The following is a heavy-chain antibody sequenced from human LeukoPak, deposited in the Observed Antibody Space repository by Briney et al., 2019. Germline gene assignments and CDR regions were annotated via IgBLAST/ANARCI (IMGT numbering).Heavy chain of an antibody. J-gene: IGHJ4*02. D-gene: IGHD6-19*01. CDR1: RFTFNTYA. Sequence: PGGSLRLSCAASRFTFNTYAMSWVRQAPGKGLEWVSAISGGGGSTYYADSVKGRFTISRDNAKNSLYLQMNSLRAEDAAVYYCARAGIAVAASFDYWGQGTLITVSS. CDR3: ARAGIAVAASFDY. CDR2: ISGGGGST. V-gene: IGHV3-23*01.